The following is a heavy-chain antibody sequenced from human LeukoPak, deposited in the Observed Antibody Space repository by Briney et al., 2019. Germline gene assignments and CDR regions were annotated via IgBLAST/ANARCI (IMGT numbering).Heavy chain of an antibody. D-gene: IGHD4-17*01. CDR3: ARGGRTTWHGMDV. J-gene: IGHJ6*02. CDR2: ISYDGSNK. Sequence: PGGSLRLSCAASGFTFSSYGMHWVRQAPGKGLEWVAVISYDGSNKHYADSVKGRFTISRDNSKNTLYLQMNSLRAEDTAVYYCARGGRTTWHGMDVWGQGTTVTVSS. V-gene: IGHV3-30*03. CDR1: GFTFSSYG.